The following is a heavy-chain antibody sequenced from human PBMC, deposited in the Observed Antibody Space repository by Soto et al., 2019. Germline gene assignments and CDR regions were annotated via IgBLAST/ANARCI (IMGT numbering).Heavy chain of an antibody. D-gene: IGHD3-22*01. CDR1: GLTFSSYA. V-gene: IGHV3-23*01. J-gene: IGHJ6*02. CDR3: AKSYYYDSSGYSAPASYNGMDV. Sequence: GGSLRLSWAASGLTFSSYAMSWVRQAPGKGLEWVSAISGSGGSTYYADSVKGRFTISRDNSKNTLYLQMNSLRAEDTAVYYCAKSYYYDSSGYSAPASYNGMDVWGQGTTVTVSS. CDR2: ISGSGGST.